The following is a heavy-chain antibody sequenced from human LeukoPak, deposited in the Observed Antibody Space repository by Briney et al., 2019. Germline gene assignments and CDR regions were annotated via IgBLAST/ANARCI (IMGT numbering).Heavy chain of an antibody. CDR1: GYTFISYG. CDR2: ISAYNGNT. J-gene: IGHJ4*02. D-gene: IGHD3-10*01. Sequence: GASVKVSCKASGYTFISYGITWVRQAPGQGLEWMWWISAYNGNTNYAQKFQGRVTMTTDRSTSTAYMGLRRLRSDDTAVYYCARDSELWFGEGTPPRGDYWGQGTLVTVSS. CDR3: ARDSELWFGEGTPPRGDY. V-gene: IGHV1-18*01.